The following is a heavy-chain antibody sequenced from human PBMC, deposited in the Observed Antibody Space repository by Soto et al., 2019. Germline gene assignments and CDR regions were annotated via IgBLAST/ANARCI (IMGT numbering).Heavy chain of an antibody. CDR2: IIPIFGTA. D-gene: IGHD3-10*01. CDR1: GGTFSSYA. Sequence: SVKVSCKASGGTFSSYAISWVRQAPGQGLEWMGGIIPIFGTANYAQKFQGRVTITADESASTAYMELSSLRSEDTAVYYCARGFRDTMVRGVINFYYYYGMDVWGQGTTVTVSS. CDR3: ARGFRDTMVRGVINFYYYYGMDV. J-gene: IGHJ6*02. V-gene: IGHV1-69*13.